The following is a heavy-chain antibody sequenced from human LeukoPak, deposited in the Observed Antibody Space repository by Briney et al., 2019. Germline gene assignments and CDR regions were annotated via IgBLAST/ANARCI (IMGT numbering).Heavy chain of an antibody. J-gene: IGHJ4*02. CDR1: GFTFSSYG. D-gene: IGHD6-19*01. V-gene: IGHV3-30*18. CDR3: AKDSIAVAGPFDY. Sequence: GGSLRLPCAASGFTFSSYGMHWVRQAPGKGLEWVAVISYDGSNKYYADSVKGRFTISRDNSKNTLYLQMNSLRAEDTAVYYCAKDSIAVAGPFDYWGQGTLVTVSS. CDR2: ISYDGSNK.